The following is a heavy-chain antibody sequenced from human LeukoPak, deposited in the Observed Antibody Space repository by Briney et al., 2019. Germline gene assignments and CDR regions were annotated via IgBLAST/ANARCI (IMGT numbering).Heavy chain of an antibody. CDR3: ARGNQRSSHYWYFDL. J-gene: IGHJ2*01. V-gene: IGHV3-23*01. CDR2: ISGSGGTT. Sequence: GGSLRLSCAASGFTFNSYAMSWVRQGPGKGLEWVSTISGSGGTTHYADSVKGRFTISRDNSKNTLYLQMNSLRAEDAAVYYCARGNQRSSHYWYFDLWGRGTLVTVSS. D-gene: IGHD1-14*01. CDR1: GFTFNSYA.